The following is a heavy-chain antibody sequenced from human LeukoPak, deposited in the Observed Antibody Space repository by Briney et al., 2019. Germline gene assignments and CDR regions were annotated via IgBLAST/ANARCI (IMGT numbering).Heavy chain of an antibody. V-gene: IGHV3-30-3*01. CDR2: ISYEGSSK. D-gene: IGHD6-13*01. J-gene: IGHJ3*02. CDR1: GFTFSSYA. CDR3: AREISTSSSWYGDDAFDI. Sequence: GGSLRLSCAASGFTFSSYAIHWVRQAPGKGLEWVTLISYEGSSKYYADSVRGRFIISRDNSKNTLFLRMNSLRTEDTAVYYCAREISTSSSWYGDDAFDIWGQGTMVTVSS.